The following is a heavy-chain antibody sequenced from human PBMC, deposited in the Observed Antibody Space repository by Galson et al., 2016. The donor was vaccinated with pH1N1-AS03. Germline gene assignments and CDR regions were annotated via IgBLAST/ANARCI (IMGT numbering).Heavy chain of an antibody. CDR2: IYHTGST. J-gene: IGHJ4*02. D-gene: IGHD6-13*01. Sequence: ETLSLTCNVSGGSTNNYYWSWIRQPPGKSLEWIGYIYHTGSTKYNPSLASRVTMSIDSSRIQFSLKVKSVTAADTAIYYCARRTSTWRTYDSWGQGMLITVSS. V-gene: IGHV4-59*08. CDR1: GGSTNNYY. CDR3: ARRTSTWRTYDS.